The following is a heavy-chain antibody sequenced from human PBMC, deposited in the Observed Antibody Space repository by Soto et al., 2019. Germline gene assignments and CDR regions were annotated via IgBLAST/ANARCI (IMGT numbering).Heavy chain of an antibody. V-gene: IGHV5-51*01. CDR1: GYSFTSYW. D-gene: IGHD6-13*01. CDR3: ARTAAAGKNYYAMDV. J-gene: IGHJ6*01. Sequence: PGESLKISCKGSGYSFTSYWIGWVRQMPGKGLECMGIIYPGDSDTRYSPSFQGQVTISADKSISTAYLQWSSLKASDTAMYYCARTAAAGKNYYAMDVWGQGTTVTVSS. CDR2: IYPGDSDT.